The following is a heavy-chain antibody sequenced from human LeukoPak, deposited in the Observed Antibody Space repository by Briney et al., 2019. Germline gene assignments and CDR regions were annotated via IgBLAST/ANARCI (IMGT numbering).Heavy chain of an antibody. D-gene: IGHD3-10*01. CDR3: ASRESPGYYYGMDV. J-gene: IGHJ6*02. CDR2: ITSAGAT. CDR1: GFTVSKNY. V-gene: IGHV3-66*01. Sequence: GGSLRLSCAASGFTVSKNYMTWVRQAPGKGLDCVSVITSAGATYYADSVKGRFIISRDYSQNTLYLQMNSLRAEDTAVYYCASRESPGYYYGMDVWGQGTTVTVSS.